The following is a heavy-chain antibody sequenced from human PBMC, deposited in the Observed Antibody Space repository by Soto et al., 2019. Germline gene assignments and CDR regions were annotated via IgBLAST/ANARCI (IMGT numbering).Heavy chain of an antibody. CDR1: GYSFITYG. D-gene: IGHD6-6*01. Sequence: QVQLVQSGAEVKKPGASVKVSCKASGYSFITYGISWVRQAPGQGLEWMGWISTYNGNTNYAQKRQGRITRTTDTSTTTGYMELRSLRSDDTAVYYCARDRPTSSIRARDYYYAMDVWGQGTTVTVSS. J-gene: IGHJ6*02. CDR3: ARDRPTSSIRARDYYYAMDV. CDR2: ISTYNGNT. V-gene: IGHV1-18*01.